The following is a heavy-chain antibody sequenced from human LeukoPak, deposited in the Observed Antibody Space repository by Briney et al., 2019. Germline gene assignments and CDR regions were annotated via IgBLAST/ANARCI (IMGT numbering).Heavy chain of an antibody. V-gene: IGHV4-34*01. CDR3: AREDGSGWWGPGGYWFDP. CDR1: GGSFSGYY. D-gene: IGHD6-19*01. J-gene: IGHJ5*02. CDR2: INHSGST. Sequence: SETLSLTCAVYGGSFSGYYWSWIRQPPGKGLEWIGEINHSGSTNYNPSLKSRVTISVDTSKNQFSLKLSSVTAADTAVYYCAREDGSGWWGPGGYWFDPWGQGTLVTVSS.